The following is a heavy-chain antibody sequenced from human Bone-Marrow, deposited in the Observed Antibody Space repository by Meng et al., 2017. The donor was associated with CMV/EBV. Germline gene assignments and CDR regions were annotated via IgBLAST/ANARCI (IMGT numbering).Heavy chain of an antibody. V-gene: IGHV1-18*01. D-gene: IGHD4-23*01. J-gene: IGHJ4*02. CDR3: ARDLMEGRDGGKGGY. CDR2: TSAYNGNT. Sequence: ASVKVSCKASGYTFTSYGISWVRQAPGQGLEWMGWTSAYNGNTNYAQKLQGRVTMTTDTSTSTAYMELRSLRSDDTAVYYCARDLMEGRDGGKGGYWGQGTLVTVSS. CDR1: GYTFTSYG.